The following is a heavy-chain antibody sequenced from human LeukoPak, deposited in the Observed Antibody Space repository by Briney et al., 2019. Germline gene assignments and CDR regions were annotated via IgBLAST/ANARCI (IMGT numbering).Heavy chain of an antibody. J-gene: IGHJ3*02. D-gene: IGHD4-23*01. CDR1: GGSFSGYY. Sequence: SETLSLTCAVYGGSFSGYYWSWIRQPPGKGLEWIGEINHSGSTNYNPSLKSRVIILLDTSKNQFSLKLSSVTAADTAVYYCARGRWPTDAFDIWGQGTMVTVSS. CDR3: ARGRWPTDAFDI. V-gene: IGHV4-34*01. CDR2: INHSGST.